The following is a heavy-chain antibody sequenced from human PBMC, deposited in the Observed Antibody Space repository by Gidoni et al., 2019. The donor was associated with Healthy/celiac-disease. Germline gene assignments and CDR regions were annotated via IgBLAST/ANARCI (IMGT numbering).Heavy chain of an antibody. CDR1: GGSISSSSYY. V-gene: IGHV4-39*01. CDR3: ASPFLGDTSRVKDYYYGMDV. D-gene: IGHD3-10*01. J-gene: IGHJ6*02. CDR2: IYYSGST. Sequence: QLQLQESVPGLVKPSETLSLTCTVSGGSISSSSYYWGWIRQPPGKGLEWIGSIYYSGSTYYNPSLKSRVTISVDTSKNQFSLKLSSVTAADTAVYYCASPFLGDTSRVKDYYYGMDVWGQGTTVTVSS.